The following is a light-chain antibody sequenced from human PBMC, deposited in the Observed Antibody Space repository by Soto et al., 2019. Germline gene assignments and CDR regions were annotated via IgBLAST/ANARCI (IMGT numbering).Light chain of an antibody. J-gene: IGLJ1*01. V-gene: IGLV1-40*01. Sequence: QAVATQPPSVSGAPGQRVTISCTGSSSNIGAGYDVHWYQQLPGTAPKLLIYGNSNRPSGVPDRFSGSKFGTSASLAITGLQAEDEADYYCQSYDSSLSYVLGTGTKLTVL. CDR3: QSYDSSLSYV. CDR1: SSNIGAGYD. CDR2: GNS.